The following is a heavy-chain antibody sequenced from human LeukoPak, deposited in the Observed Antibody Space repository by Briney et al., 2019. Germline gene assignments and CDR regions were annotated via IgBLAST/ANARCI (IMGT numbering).Heavy chain of an antibody. D-gene: IGHD2-15*01. CDR2: IKTDAITT. CDR1: GFNFSSYW. CDR3: ARESPRKYCSGGSCYYYYYGMDV. V-gene: IGHV3-74*01. J-gene: IGHJ6*02. Sequence: GGSLRLSCAASGFNFSSYWMHWVRQAPGKGLVWVSLIKTDAITTIYADSVKGRFTISRHNSKNTLYLQMNSLRAEDTAVYYCARESPRKYCSGGSCYYYYYGMDVWGQGTTVTVSS.